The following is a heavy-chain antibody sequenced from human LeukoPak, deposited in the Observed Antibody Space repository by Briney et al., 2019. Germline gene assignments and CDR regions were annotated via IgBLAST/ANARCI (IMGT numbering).Heavy chain of an antibody. D-gene: IGHD5-18*01. CDR1: GGSISSYY. CDR2: IYYSGST. J-gene: IGHJ3*02. Sequence: SETLSLTCTVSGGSISSYYWSWIRQPPGKGLEWIGYIYYSGSTNYNPSLKSRVTISVDTSKNQFSLKLSSVTAADTAVYYCATDTGDTAMVHYRGLFDIWGQGTMVTVSS. CDR3: ATDTGDTAMVHYRGLFDI. V-gene: IGHV4-59*01.